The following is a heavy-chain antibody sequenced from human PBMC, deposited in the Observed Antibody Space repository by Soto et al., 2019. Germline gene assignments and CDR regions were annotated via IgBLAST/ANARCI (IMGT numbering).Heavy chain of an antibody. Sequence: SATLSLTCTVSGGSIRSYYWSWIRQPPGQGLEWIGYIYYSGSTNYNPSLKSRVTISVDTSKNQFSLKLSSVTAADTAVYYCARGDEDGINGTMSLVFDICGHGTMVTVSS. CDR1: GGSIRSYY. CDR3: ARGDEDGINGTMSLVFDI. D-gene: IGHD1-7*01. V-gene: IGHV4-59*01. CDR2: IYYSGST. J-gene: IGHJ3*02.